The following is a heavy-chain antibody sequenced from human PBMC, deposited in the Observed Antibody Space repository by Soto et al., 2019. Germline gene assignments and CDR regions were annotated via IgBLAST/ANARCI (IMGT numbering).Heavy chain of an antibody. D-gene: IGHD3-22*01. V-gene: IGHV3-23*01. Sequence: GGFLRLSRAASGFTFSSYSMGWVRQAPGKGLEWVSAISGSGGSTYYADSVKGRFTISRDNSKNTLYLQMNSLRAEDTAVYYCAKDRPHLLNYYDSSGYYNWLAPWGQGTLVTVSS. CDR2: ISGSGGST. J-gene: IGHJ5*02. CDR3: AKDRPHLLNYYDSSGYYNWLAP. CDR1: GFTFSSYS.